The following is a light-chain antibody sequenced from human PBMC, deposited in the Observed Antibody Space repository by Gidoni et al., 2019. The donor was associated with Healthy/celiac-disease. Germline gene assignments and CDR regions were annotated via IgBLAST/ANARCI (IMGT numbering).Light chain of an antibody. CDR1: SSDVGGYNY. Sequence: QSALTQPRSVSGSPGQSVTISCTGTSSDVGGYNYVSWYQQHPGKASKLMIYDVSKRPSGVPDRFSGSKSGNTASLTISGLQAEDEADYYCCSYAGSYIHWVFGGGTKLTVL. V-gene: IGLV2-11*01. CDR2: DVS. CDR3: CSYAGSYIHWV. J-gene: IGLJ3*02.